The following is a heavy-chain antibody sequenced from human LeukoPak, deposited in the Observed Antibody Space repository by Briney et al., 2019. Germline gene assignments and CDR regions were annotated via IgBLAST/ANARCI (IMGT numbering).Heavy chain of an antibody. CDR1: GFTFSSYG. CDR2: IWYDGSNK. Sequence: GRSLRLSCAASGFTFSSYGMHWVRQAPGKGLEWVAVIWYDGSNKYYADSVKGRFTISRDNSKNTLCLQMNSLRAEDTATYFCVKRPSESCSNGGCYFDSWGQGTLVTVSS. J-gene: IGHJ4*02. V-gene: IGHV3-33*06. D-gene: IGHD2-8*01. CDR3: VKRPSESCSNGGCYFDS.